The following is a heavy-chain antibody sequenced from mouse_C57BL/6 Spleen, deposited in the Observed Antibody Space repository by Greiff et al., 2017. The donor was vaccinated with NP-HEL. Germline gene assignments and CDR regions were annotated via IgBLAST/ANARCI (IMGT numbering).Heavy chain of an antibody. D-gene: IGHD1-1*01. Sequence: QVQLQQPGTELVKPGASVKLSCKASGYTFTSYWMHWVKQRPGQGLEWIGNINPNNGGTIYNQKFKGKATLTVDKSSSTAYMELRSLTSEDTAVYYGARSEGSPYGMDYWGQGTTLTVSS. CDR2: INPNNGGT. J-gene: IGHJ2*01. CDR1: GYTFTSYW. V-gene: IGHV1-53*01. CDR3: ARSEGSPYGMDY.